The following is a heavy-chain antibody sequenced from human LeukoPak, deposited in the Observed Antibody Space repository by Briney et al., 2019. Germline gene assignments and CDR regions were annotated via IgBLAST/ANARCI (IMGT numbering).Heavy chain of an antibody. CDR3: ARVPGGEYFDY. CDR1: GFTFSAYA. CDR2: ISYDGSNK. J-gene: IGHJ4*02. D-gene: IGHD3-16*01. V-gene: IGHV3-30-3*01. Sequence: GGSLRLSCAASGFTFSAYAMHWVRQAPGKGLEWVALISYDGSNKYYADSVKGRFTISRDNFTNTLYLQVNSLGAEDTAVYYCARVPGGEYFDYWGQGTLVTVSS.